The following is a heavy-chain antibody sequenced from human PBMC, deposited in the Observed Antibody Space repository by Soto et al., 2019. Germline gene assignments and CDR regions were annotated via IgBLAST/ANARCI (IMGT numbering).Heavy chain of an antibody. D-gene: IGHD5-12*01. V-gene: IGHV1-8*01. CDR3: ARSWPGDGGYDF. CDR1: GYTFVSYD. CDR2: MSPKSGNT. J-gene: IGHJ4*02. Sequence: QVQLVQSGAEVKKPGAPVKVSCKASGYTFVSYDINWVRQATGQGPEWMGWMSPKSGNTGYAQKFQGRVIMTRDTSTSTADMELSSLRSEDTAVYYCARSWPGDGGYDFWGQGTLVTVSS.